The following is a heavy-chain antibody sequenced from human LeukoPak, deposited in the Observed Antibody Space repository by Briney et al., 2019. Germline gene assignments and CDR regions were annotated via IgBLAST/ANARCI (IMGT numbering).Heavy chain of an antibody. V-gene: IGHV1-18*01. CDR3: ARDQAMGTQRGYRDHFDY. Sequence: ASVKVSCKASGYSFTTYGISWVRQAPGQGLEWMGWISAYNGNTNSAQKLQGRVTMTTDTSTSTAYMEVRSLRSDDTATYYCARDQAMGTQRGYRDHFDYWGQGTLVTVSS. CDR2: ISAYNGNT. D-gene: IGHD5-18*01. CDR1: GYSFTTYG. J-gene: IGHJ4*02.